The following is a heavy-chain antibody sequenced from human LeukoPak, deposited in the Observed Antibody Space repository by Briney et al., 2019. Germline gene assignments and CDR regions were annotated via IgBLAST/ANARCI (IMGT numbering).Heavy chain of an antibody. D-gene: IGHD2/OR15-2a*01. J-gene: IGHJ4*02. Sequence: SETLPLTCSVSTGFTTYDYWNWIRQPAGKAPEWIGRIHTTGSTNYNPSLKSRLTMSLDKSKNQFSLKMTSMTAADTALYYCARGGSNRHFDSWGQGILVTVSS. CDR2: IHTTGST. V-gene: IGHV4-4*07. CDR3: ARGGSNRHFDS. CDR1: TGFTTYDY.